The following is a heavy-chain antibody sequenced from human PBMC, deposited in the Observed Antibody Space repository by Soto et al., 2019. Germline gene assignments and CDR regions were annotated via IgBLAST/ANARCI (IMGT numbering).Heavy chain of an antibody. Sequence: SGPTLVNPTQTLTLTCTFSGFSLSTSGMRVSWIRQPPGKALEWLARIDWDDDKFYSTSLKTRLTISKDTSKNQVVLTMTNMDPVQTATYNCARYGMVASDAFDIWGQGTMVTVSS. CDR1: GFSLSTSGMR. CDR3: ARYGMVASDAFDI. D-gene: IGHD1-26*01. V-gene: IGHV2-70*04. J-gene: IGHJ3*02. CDR2: IDWDDDK.